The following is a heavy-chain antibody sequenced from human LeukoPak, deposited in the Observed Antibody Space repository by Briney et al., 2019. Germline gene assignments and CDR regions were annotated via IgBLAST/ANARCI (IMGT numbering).Heavy chain of an antibody. CDR3: ARDGLYYDFWSAPHAFDI. CDR1: GFTFSSYW. Sequence: GGSLRLSCAASGFTFSSYWMHWVRQAPGKGLVWVSRINSDGSSTSYADSVKGRFTISRDNAKNTLYLQMNSLRAEDTAVYYCARDGLYYDFWSAPHAFDIWGQGTMVTVS. J-gene: IGHJ3*02. V-gene: IGHV3-74*01. D-gene: IGHD3-3*01. CDR2: INSDGSST.